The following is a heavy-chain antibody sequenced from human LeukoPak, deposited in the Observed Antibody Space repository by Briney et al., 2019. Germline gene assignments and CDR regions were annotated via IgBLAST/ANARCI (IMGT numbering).Heavy chain of an antibody. CDR2: ISYDGSNK. CDR1: GFTFSNFW. D-gene: IGHD3-22*01. CDR3: AREYKTYYYDSSGYFGP. J-gene: IGHJ5*02. V-gene: IGHV3-30-3*01. Sequence: GGSLRLSCAASGFTFSNFWMHWVRQAPGKGLEWVALISYDGSNKYYADSVKGRFTISRDNSKNTLYLQMNSLRPDDTAVYYCAREYKTYYYDSSGYFGPWGQGILVTVSS.